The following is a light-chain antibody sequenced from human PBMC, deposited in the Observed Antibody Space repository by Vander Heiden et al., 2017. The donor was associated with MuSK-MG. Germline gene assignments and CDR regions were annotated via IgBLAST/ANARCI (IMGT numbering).Light chain of an antibody. V-gene: IGKV3-15*01. Sequence: EIVMTQSPATLSVSPGERATLSCRASQSVSSNLAWYQQKPGQAPRLLIYGASTRATGIPARFSGSGSGTEFTLTISSLQSEDFAVYYCQQDNNCPQTFGQGTKVEIK. CDR2: GAS. CDR3: QQDNNCPQT. J-gene: IGKJ1*01. CDR1: QSVSSN.